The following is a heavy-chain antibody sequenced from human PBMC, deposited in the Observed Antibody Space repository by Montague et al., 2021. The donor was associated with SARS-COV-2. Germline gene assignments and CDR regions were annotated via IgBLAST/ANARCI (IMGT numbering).Heavy chain of an antibody. J-gene: IGHJ5*02. CDR3: ARATSARGAISWFDA. V-gene: IGHV4-59*11. Sequence: SETLSLTCTVSGGSISSHFWSWIRQPPGKGLEWIAYINYVGGSNYNPSLKSRVNVSVETSKNQFSLNLTSLIAADTAVYFCARATSARGAISWFDAWGQGILVSVSS. D-gene: IGHD3-10*01. CDR2: INYVGGS. CDR1: GGSISSHF.